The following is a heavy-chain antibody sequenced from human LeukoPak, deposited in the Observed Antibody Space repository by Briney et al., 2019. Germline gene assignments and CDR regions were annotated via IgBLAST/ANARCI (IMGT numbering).Heavy chain of an antibody. D-gene: IGHD1-26*01. CDR2: IYPGDSDT. Sequence: GESLKISCKGSGYSLTSYWIGWVRQMPGKGLEWMGIIYPGDSDTRYSPSFQGRVTISADKSISTAYLQWSSLKASDTAMYYCARHPIEGATQSWFDPWGQGTLVTVSS. CDR3: ARHPIEGATQSWFDP. V-gene: IGHV5-51*01. CDR1: GYSLTSYW. J-gene: IGHJ5*02.